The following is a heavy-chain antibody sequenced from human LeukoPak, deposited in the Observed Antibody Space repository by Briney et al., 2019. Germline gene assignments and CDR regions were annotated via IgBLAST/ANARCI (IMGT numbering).Heavy chain of an antibody. CDR3: ARGSRPVYNLLTGKRYFDY. V-gene: IGHV1-46*01. J-gene: IGHJ4*02. Sequence: ASVKVSCKASGYTFTTYYVHWVRQAPGQGLEWMGIINPSGGSTTYAQKFRGRLTMTRDMSTSTVYMELSSLRSEDAAVYYCARGSRPVYNLLTGKRYFDYWGQGTLLTVSS. CDR2: INPSGGST. CDR1: GYTFTTYY. D-gene: IGHD3-9*01.